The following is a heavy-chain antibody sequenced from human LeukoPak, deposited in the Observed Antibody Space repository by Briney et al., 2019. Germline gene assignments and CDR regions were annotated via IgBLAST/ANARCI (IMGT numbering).Heavy chain of an antibody. CDR1: GGSISSTNW. Sequence: SETLSLTCGVSGGSISSTNWWTWVRQPPGKGLEWIGEVQLDGKTNYNPSLESRLTMSVDFAENHISLKMTSVTAADTTVHYCAREGGAYRSLDYSGQGTLVTVSS. V-gene: IGHV4-4*02. CDR3: AREGGAYRSLDY. D-gene: IGHD3-16*01. J-gene: IGHJ4*02. CDR2: VQLDGKT.